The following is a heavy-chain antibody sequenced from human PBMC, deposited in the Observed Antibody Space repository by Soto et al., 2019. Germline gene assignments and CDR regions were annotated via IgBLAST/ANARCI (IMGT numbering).Heavy chain of an antibody. CDR2: VYHNGGA. Sequence: SETLSITCTFSGFSIHNSHSFWAWIRQPPGKGLQFIASVYHNGGAHYNSSLKSRFTISVDTANNQVSLRMRSLTAADTAFYYGGRVGEGPTRHTDPDSGG. V-gene: IGHV4-39*01. CDR1: GFSIHNSHSF. J-gene: IGHJ5*01. D-gene: IGHD3-16*01. CDR3: GRVGEGPTRHTDPDS.